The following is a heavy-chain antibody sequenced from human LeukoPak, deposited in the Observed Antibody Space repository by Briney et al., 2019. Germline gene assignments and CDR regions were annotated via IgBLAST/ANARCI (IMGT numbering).Heavy chain of an antibody. D-gene: IGHD3-3*01. J-gene: IGHJ4*02. CDR1: GFTVSSNY. CDR3: ARADYDFTYYFDY. V-gene: IGHV3-66*02. CDR2: IYSGGST. Sequence: PGGSLRLSCAASGFTVSSNYMSWVRQAPGKGLEWVSVIYSGGSTYYADSVKGRFTISRDNSKNTLYLQMNSLRAEDTAVYYCARADYDFTYYFDYWGQGTLVTVSS.